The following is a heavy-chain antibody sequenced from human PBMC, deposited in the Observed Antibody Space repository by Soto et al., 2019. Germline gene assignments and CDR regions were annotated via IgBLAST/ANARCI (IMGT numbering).Heavy chain of an antibody. D-gene: IGHD2-8*01. V-gene: IGHV6-1*01. CDR2: TYYRSKWYS. CDR3: VRLIGNSWLDY. Sequence: SQTLSLTCAISGDSVSSDSVTWNWIRQSPSRGLEWLGRTYYRSKWYSDYALSVKSRVTINADMSKNQVSLQPNSVTPEDSAVYYCVRLIGNSWLDYWGQGTLVTVSS. J-gene: IGHJ5*01. CDR1: GDSVSSDSVT.